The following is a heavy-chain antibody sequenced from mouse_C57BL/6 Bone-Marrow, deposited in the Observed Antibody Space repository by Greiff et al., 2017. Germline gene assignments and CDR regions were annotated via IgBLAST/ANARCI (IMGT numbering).Heavy chain of an antibody. V-gene: IGHV1-15*01. CDR3: TRPTTVQFAY. CDR1: GYTFTDYE. D-gene: IGHD1-1*01. J-gene: IGHJ3*01. Sequence: QVQLQQSGAELVRPGASVTLSCKASGYTFTDYEMHWVKQTPVHGLEWIGAIDPETGGTAYNQKFKGKAILTADKSSSTAYMELRSLTSEDSAVXYCTRPTTVQFAYWGQGTLVTVSA. CDR2: IDPETGGT.